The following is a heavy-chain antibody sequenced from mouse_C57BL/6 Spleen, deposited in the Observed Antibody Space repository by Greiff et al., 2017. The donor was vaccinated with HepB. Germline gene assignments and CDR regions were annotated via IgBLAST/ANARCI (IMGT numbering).Heavy chain of an antibody. CDR3: ARGYYGSSDAMDY. CDR1: GFTFSSYA. D-gene: IGHD1-1*01. CDR2: ISDGGSYT. Sequence: EVQLVESGGGLVKPGGSLKLSCAASGFTFSSYAMSWVRQTPEKRLEWVATISDGGSYTYYPDNVKGRFTISRDNAKNNLYLQMSHLKSEDTAMYYCARGYYGSSDAMDYWGQGTSVTVSS. V-gene: IGHV5-4*01. J-gene: IGHJ4*01.